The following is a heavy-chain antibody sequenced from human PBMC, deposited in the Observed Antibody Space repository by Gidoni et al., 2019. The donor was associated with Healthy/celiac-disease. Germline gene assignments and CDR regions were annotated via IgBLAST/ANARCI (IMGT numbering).Heavy chain of an antibody. CDR1: GGSFSGYY. J-gene: IGHJ3*02. CDR3: ARGQYYSSSWQRRDAFDI. D-gene: IGHD6-13*01. V-gene: IGHV4-34*01. Sequence: QVQLQQWGAGLLKPSETLSLTCAVYGGSFSGYYWSWIRQPPGKGREWIGEINHSGSTNYNPSLKSRVTISVDTSKNQFSLKLSSVTAADTAVYYCARGQYYSSSWQRRDAFDIWGQGTMVTVSS. CDR2: INHSGST.